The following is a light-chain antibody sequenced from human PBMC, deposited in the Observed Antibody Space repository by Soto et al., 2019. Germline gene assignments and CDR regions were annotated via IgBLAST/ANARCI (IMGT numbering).Light chain of an antibody. Sequence: QAVLTQPPSASGSPGQSVTISCTGTSKDIGAYNFVSWYQRLPGKAPKLIIYDVINRPPGVPDRLTGSKSGNTASLTVSGLQADYEGDYFCSSYSGSSNCVVFGGATQLPVL. V-gene: IGLV2-8*01. CDR3: SSYSGSSNCVV. CDR2: DVI. J-gene: IGLJ2*01. CDR1: SKDIGAYNF.